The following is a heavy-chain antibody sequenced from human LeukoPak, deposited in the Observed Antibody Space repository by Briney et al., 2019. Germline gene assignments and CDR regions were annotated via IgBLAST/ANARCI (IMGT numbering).Heavy chain of an antibody. CDR2: INPNSGGT. J-gene: IGHJ6*03. D-gene: IGHD3-10*01. Sequence: GASVKVSCKASGYTFTGYYMHWVRQAPGQGLEWMGWINPNSGGTNYAQKFQGRVTMTRDTSISTAYMELSSLRSEGTAVYYCATGPGEFLHYMDVWGKGTTVTISS. V-gene: IGHV1-2*02. CDR1: GYTFTGYY. CDR3: ATGPGEFLHYMDV.